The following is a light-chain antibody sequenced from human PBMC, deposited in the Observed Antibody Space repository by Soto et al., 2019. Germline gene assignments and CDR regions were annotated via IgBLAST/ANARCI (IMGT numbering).Light chain of an antibody. Sequence: DIQMTHSPSSLSASVGDRVTITCRASQSISSHLYWYKQKAGKAPKLLISGASSLESGVPSRVGGSRSWTDFTLTISSLQPEDLQTYDCQQSYTTPRTFGQGTKVESK. V-gene: IGKV1-39*01. J-gene: IGKJ1*01. CDR3: QQSYTTPRT. CDR2: GAS. CDR1: QSISSH.